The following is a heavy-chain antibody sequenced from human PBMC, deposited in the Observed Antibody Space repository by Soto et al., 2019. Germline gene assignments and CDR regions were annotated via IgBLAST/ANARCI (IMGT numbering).Heavy chain of an antibody. V-gene: IGHV1-69*13. D-gene: IGHD3-22*01. Sequence: ASVKVSCKASGGTFSSYAISWVRQAPGQGLEWMGGIIPIFGTANYAQKFQGRVTITADESTSTAYMELSSLRSEDTAVYYCARVPTYYYDSSGYSTSPFDYWGQGTLVTVSS. CDR2: IIPIFGTA. CDR3: ARVPTYYYDSSGYSTSPFDY. CDR1: GGTFSSYA. J-gene: IGHJ4*02.